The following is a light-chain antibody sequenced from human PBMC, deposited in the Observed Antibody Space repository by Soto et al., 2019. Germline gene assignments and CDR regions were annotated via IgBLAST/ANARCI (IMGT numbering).Light chain of an antibody. CDR2: GAS. CDR1: QSVSSSY. J-gene: IGKJ5*01. V-gene: IGKV3-20*01. CDR3: QQYGSSPPIT. Sequence: VLTQSPGTLSLSPGERATLSCRASQSVSSSYLAWYQQKPGQAPRLLIYGASSRATGIPDRFSGSGSGTDFTLTISRLEPEDFAVYYCQQYGSSPPITFGQGTRLEIK.